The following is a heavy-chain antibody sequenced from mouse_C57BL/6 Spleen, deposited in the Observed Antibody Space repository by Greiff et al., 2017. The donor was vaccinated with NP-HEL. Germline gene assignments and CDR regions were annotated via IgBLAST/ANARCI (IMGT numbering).Heavy chain of an antibody. D-gene: IGHD1-1*01. J-gene: IGHJ1*03. Sequence: VKLVESGAELVKPGASVKMSCKASGYTFTTYPIEWMKQNHGKSLEWIGNFHPYNDDTKYNEKFKGKATLTVEKSSSTVYLELSRLTSDDSAVYYCARGYYGSSYRYFDVWGTGTTVTVSS. CDR3: ARGYYGSSYRYFDV. CDR2: FHPYNDDT. V-gene: IGHV1-47*01. CDR1: GYTFTTYP.